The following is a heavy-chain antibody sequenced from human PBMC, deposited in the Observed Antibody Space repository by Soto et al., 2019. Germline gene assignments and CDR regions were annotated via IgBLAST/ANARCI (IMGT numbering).Heavy chain of an antibody. CDR2: VAYDGSDE. V-gene: IGHV3-30-3*01. D-gene: IGHD4-17*01. CDR1: GFTFSSYA. CDR3: ASEYGDYDFLDY. Sequence: QVQLVESGGGVVQPGRSLRLSCAASGFTFSSYAMHWVRQAPGKGLEWVAVVAYDGSDEYYADSVKGRFTLSRDNSKNTLYLQMNSLSGEDTAVYYCASEYGDYDFLDYWGQGTLVTVSS. J-gene: IGHJ4*02.